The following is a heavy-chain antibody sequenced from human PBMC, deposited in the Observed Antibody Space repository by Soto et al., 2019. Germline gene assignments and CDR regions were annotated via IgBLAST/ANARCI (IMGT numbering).Heavy chain of an antibody. J-gene: IGHJ6*02. CDR2: IRSSGSTI. CDR3: ARRHKYYYTMDV. Sequence: LRLSCAASGFTFSDYDMSWIRQAPGKGLEWVSYIRSSGSTIYYADSVKGRFTISRDNAKNSLYLQMNSLRAEDTAVYYCARRHKYYYTMDVWGQGTTVTVSS. V-gene: IGHV3-11*01. CDR1: GFTFSDYD.